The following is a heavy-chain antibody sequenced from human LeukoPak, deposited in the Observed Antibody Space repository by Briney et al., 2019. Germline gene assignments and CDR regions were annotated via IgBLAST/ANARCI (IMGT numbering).Heavy chain of an antibody. CDR1: GYTFTSYG. V-gene: IGHV1-18*01. J-gene: IGHJ6*03. CDR3: ALGLVEMATIIPYYYYYYMDV. Sequence: VASVKVSCKASGYTFTSYGISWVRQAPGQGLEWMGWISAYNGNTNYAQKFQGRVTITADESTSTAYMELSSLRSEDTAVYYCALGLVEMATIIPYYYYYYMDVWGKGTTVTVSS. D-gene: IGHD5-24*01. CDR2: ISAYNGNT.